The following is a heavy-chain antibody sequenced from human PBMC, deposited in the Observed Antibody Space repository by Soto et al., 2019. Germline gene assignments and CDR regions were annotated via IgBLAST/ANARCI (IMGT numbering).Heavy chain of an antibody. CDR3: ARSGDNFNVLDY. CDR1: GFSFSDCY. Sequence: PWGSLSLSCAASGFSFSDCYMSWVRQAPARGLEWISYSSNSGTFARYATSVKGRFSISRDNANNSLYLEMNSLRVEDTAVYYCARSGDNFNVLDYWGQGTPVTVSS. CDR2: SSNSGTFA. D-gene: IGHD1-1*01. J-gene: IGHJ4*02. V-gene: IGHV3-11*06.